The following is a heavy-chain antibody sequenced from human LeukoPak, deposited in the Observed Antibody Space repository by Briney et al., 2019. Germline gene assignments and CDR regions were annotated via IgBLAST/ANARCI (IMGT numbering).Heavy chain of an antibody. CDR1: GFTFSSYE. CDR2: ISSSGSTI. D-gene: IGHD6-13*01. V-gene: IGHV3-48*03. CDR3: ARDGGGQQLIVFDY. J-gene: IGHJ4*02. Sequence: GGSLRLSCAAYGFTFSSYEMNWVRQAPGKGLEWVSYISSSGSTIYYADSVKGRFTISRDNAKNSLYLQMNSLRAEDTAVYYCARDGGGQQLIVFDYWGQGTLVTVSS.